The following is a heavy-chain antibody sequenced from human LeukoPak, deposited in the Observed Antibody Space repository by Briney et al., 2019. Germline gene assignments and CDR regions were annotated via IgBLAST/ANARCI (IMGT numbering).Heavy chain of an antibody. J-gene: IGHJ4*02. CDR1: GFTFGTYT. V-gene: IGHV3-23*01. CDR3: AKGDIVVVPAAITFTY. CDR2: ISGSGGST. D-gene: IGHD2-2*01. Sequence: GGSLRLSCAASGFTFGTYTMSWVRQAPGKGLEWVSAISGSGGSTYYADSVKGRFTISRDNSKNTLYLQMNSLGAEDTAVYYCAKGDIVVVPAAITFTYWGQGTLVTVSS.